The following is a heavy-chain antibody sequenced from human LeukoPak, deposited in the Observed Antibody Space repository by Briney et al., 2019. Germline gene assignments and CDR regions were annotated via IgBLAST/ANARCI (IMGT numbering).Heavy chain of an antibody. CDR2: IYHSGST. CDR3: ATDSWSGASFSSSWYGGAFDI. D-gene: IGHD6-13*01. Sequence: PSETLSLTCTVSGGSISSGGYYWSWLRQPPGKGLEWIGYIYHSGSTYYNPSLKSRVTISVDRSKNQFYLKLSSVTAADTAVYYCATDSWSGASFSSSWYGGAFDIWGQGTMVTVSS. CDR1: GGSISSGGYY. V-gene: IGHV4-30-2*01. J-gene: IGHJ3*02.